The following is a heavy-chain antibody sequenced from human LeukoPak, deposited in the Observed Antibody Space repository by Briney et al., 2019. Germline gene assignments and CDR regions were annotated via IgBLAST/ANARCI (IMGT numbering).Heavy chain of an antibody. D-gene: IGHD3-10*01. CDR2: ISAYNGNT. J-gene: IGHJ6*03. CDR3: ARVPRYGSGSYYYYYYYMDV. V-gene: IGHV1-18*01. CDR1: GGTFSNYG. Sequence: ASVKVSCKASGGTFSNYGISWVRQAPGQGLEWMGWISAYNGNTNYAQKLQGRVTMTADTSTSTAYLELRSLRSDDTAVYYCARVPRYGSGSYYYYYYYMDVWGKGTTVTISS.